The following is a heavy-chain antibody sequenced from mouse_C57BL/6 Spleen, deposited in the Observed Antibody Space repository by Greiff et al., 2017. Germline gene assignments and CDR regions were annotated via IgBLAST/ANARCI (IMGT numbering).Heavy chain of an antibody. CDR2: IWSGGST. CDR1: GFSLTSYG. CDR3: AKNDGYYAWFAY. Sequence: QVHVKQSGPGLVQPSQSLSITCTVSGFSLTSYGVHWVRQPPGKGLEWLGVIWSGGSTDYNAAFISRLSISKDNSKSQVFFKMNSLQADDTAIYYCAKNDGYYAWFAYWGQGTLVTVSA. J-gene: IGHJ3*01. V-gene: IGHV2-4*01. D-gene: IGHD2-3*01.